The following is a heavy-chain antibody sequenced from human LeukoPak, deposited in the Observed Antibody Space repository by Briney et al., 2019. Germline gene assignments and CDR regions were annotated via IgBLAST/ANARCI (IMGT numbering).Heavy chain of an antibody. J-gene: IGHJ4*02. CDR3: AKIIRPRYDILTGLDY. CDR1: GFTFSSYG. CDR2: IRYDGSNK. V-gene: IGHV3-30*02. D-gene: IGHD3-9*01. Sequence: GGSLRLSCAASGFTFSSYGMHWVRQAPGKGLEWVAFIRYDGSNKYYADSVKGRFTISRDNSKNTLYLQMNSLRAEDTAVYYCAKIIRPRYDILTGLDYWGQGTLVTVSS.